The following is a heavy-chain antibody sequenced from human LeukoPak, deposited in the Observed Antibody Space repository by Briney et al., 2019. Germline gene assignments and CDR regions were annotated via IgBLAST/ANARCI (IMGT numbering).Heavy chain of an antibody. D-gene: IGHD3-16*01. CDR1: GFTFSGSA. CDR2: IRSKANSYAT. V-gene: IGHV3-73*01. Sequence: GGSLRLSCAASGFTFSGSAMHWVRQASGKGLEWVGRIRSKANSYATAYAASVKGRFTISRDDSKNTAYLQMNSQKTEDTAVYYCTTYIHDPYYFDYWGQGTLVTVSS. J-gene: IGHJ4*02. CDR3: TTYIHDPYYFDY.